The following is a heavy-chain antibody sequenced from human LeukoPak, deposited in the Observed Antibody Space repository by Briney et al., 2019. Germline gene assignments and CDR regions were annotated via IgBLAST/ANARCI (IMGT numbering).Heavy chain of an antibody. CDR3: AKPIVGATLFDY. CDR1: GFTFSSYA. V-gene: IGHV3-23*01. J-gene: IGHJ4*02. Sequence: GSLRLSCAASGFTFSSYAMSWVRQAPGKGLEWVSAIDVTGGSTHYADSVKGRFSFSRDNSKNTLYLQMNSLRAEDTAVYYCAKPIVGATLFDYWGQGTLVTVSS. D-gene: IGHD1-26*01. CDR2: IDVTGGST.